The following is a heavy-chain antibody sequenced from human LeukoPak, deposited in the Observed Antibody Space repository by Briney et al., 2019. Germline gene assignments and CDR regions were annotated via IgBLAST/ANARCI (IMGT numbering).Heavy chain of an antibody. Sequence: GGSLRLSCAASGFAFSSYGMSWVRQAPGKGLEWVSAISGSGGNTYYADSVKGRFTISRDNSKNTLYLQMNSLRAEDTAVYYCAKARTTEVKEAYFQHWGQGTLVTVSS. J-gene: IGHJ1*01. V-gene: IGHV3-23*01. CDR3: AKARTTEVKEAYFQH. CDR1: GFAFSSYG. CDR2: ISGSGGNT. D-gene: IGHD4-23*01.